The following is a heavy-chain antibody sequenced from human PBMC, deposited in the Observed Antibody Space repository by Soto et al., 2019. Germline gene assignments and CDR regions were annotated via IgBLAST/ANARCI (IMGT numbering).Heavy chain of an antibody. D-gene: IGHD3-22*01. CDR3: VGGYYFGDY. CDR1: GFTFSSYG. J-gene: IGHJ4*02. CDR2: ISYDGSNK. Sequence: QVQLVESGGGVVQPGRSLRLSCAASGFTFSSYGMHWVRQAPGQGLQWVAVISYDGSNKYYADSVKGRFTISRDNSKNTLYLQMNSLRAEDTAVYYCVGGYYFGDYWGQGTLVTVSS. V-gene: IGHV3-30*03.